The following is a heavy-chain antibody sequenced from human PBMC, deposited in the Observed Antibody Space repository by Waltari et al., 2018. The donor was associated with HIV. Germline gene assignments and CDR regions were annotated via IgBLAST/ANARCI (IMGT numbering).Heavy chain of an antibody. CDR2: FDPEKGKT. CDR1: GYTFRELS. J-gene: IGHJ5*02. CDR3: TTEGLYCSGGTCYSRFDP. Sequence: QVPLVQSGAEVKKPGASVKVSYKVSGYTFRELSMHWVRQAPGKGLEWMGGFDPEKGKTSSAQSCKGRVTVTEDAATDTADMELSSLRSEDTAVYYCTTEGLYCSGGTCYSRFDPWGQGTLVTVSS. V-gene: IGHV1-24*01. D-gene: IGHD2-15*01.